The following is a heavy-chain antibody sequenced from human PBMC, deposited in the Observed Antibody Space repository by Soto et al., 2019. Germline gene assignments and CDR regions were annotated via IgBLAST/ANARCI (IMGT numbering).Heavy chain of an antibody. CDR1: GFTFNKYA. Sequence: PVVSLRLSCAASGFTFNKYAMTWVRQAPGKGLDWVSAINPSGSKADYADSVKGRFTMSRDNSKNTLFLQMNSLRADDTAVYYWAKDGEFSNSWTTDLWGQGELVTVAS. V-gene: IGHV3-23*01. CDR2: INPSGSKA. D-gene: IGHD6-13*01. J-gene: IGHJ4*02. CDR3: AKDGEFSNSWTTDL.